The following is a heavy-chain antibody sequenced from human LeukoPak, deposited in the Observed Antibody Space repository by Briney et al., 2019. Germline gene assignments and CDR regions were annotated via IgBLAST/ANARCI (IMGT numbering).Heavy chain of an antibody. J-gene: IGHJ4*02. V-gene: IGHV3-11*01. CDR1: GFTFSYYY. CDR3: ARDYGDYALDY. D-gene: IGHD4-17*01. Sequence: GSLKLSFAASGFTFSYYYMSWIRQAPGKGLEWVSYISSSGSTIYYADSVKGRFTISRDNAKNSLYLQMNSLRAEDTAVYYCARDYGDYALDYWGQGTLVTVSS. CDR2: ISSSGSTI.